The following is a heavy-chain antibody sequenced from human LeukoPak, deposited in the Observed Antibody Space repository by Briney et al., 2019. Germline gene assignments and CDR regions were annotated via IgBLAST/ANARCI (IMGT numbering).Heavy chain of an antibody. CDR2: IYYSGST. J-gene: IGHJ5*02. CDR3: ARERTYCSSTSCYNWFDP. V-gene: IGHV4-59*01. Sequence: PSETLSLACTVSGGSISSYYWSWIRQPPGKGLEWIGYIYYSGSTNYNPSLKSRVTISVDTSKNQFSLKLSSVTAADTAVYYCARERTYCSSTSCYNWFDPWGQGTLVTVSS. D-gene: IGHD2-2*01. CDR1: GGSISSYY.